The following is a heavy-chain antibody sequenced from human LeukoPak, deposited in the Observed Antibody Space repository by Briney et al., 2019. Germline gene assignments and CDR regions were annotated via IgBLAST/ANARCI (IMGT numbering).Heavy chain of an antibody. D-gene: IGHD6-13*01. CDR2: ISYDGSNK. V-gene: IGHV3-30*18. CDR3: AKDAYSLSY. Sequence: GGSLRLSCAASGFTFSSYGMHRVRQAPGKGLEWVAVISYDGSNKYYADSVKGRFTISRDNSKNTLYLQMNSLRAEDTAVYYCAKDAYSLSYWGQGTLVTVSS. CDR1: GFTFSSYG. J-gene: IGHJ4*02.